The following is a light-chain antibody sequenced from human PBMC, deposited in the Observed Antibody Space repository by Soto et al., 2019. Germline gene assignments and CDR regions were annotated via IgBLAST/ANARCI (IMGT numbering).Light chain of an antibody. CDR3: QQYKNWPL. CDR2: GAS. Sequence: MMMAPASGTLSVSPGERVTLSLRTSHSVNSHVAWYQQKPGQAPRLLLYGASTRATGIPVRFSGSGFGTEFTLTISSLQSEDFAVYYCQQYKNWPLFGQGTRLEI. J-gene: IGKJ5*01. V-gene: IGKV3-15*01. CDR1: HSVNSH.